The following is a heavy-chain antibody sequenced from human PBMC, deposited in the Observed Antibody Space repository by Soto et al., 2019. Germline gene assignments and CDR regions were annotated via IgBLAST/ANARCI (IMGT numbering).Heavy chain of an antibody. D-gene: IGHD3-3*01. CDR3: ARARYYDFWSGYYRLDY. CDR1: GGSFSGYY. V-gene: IGHV4-34*01. J-gene: IGHJ4*02. CDR2: INHSGST. Sequence: PSETLSLTCAVYGGSFSGYYWSWIRQPPGKGLEWIGEINHSGSTNYNPSLKSRVTISVDTSKNQFSLKLSSVTAADTAVYYCARARYYDFWSGYYRLDYWGQGTLVTSPQ.